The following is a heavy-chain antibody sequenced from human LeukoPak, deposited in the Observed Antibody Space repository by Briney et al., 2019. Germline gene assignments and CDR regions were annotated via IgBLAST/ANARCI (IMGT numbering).Heavy chain of an antibody. V-gene: IGHV3-11*04. D-gene: IGHD3-10*01. J-gene: IGHJ4*02. Sequence: PGGSLRLSCAASGFTFSDYYMNWVRQAPGKGLEWVSYISSSGSTIYYADSVKGRFTISRDNAKNSLYLQMNSLRAEDTAIYYCARGAATNLWPSDYWGQGTLVTVSS. CDR3: ARGAATNLWPSDY. CDR2: ISSSGSTI. CDR1: GFTFSDYY.